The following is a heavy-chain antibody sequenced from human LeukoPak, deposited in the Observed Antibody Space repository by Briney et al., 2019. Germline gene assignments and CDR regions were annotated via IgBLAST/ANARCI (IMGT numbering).Heavy chain of an antibody. D-gene: IGHD6-6*01. CDR3: ARSLRGAAHHFDY. CDR2: IYYSGNT. V-gene: IGHV4-39*01. Sequence: SETLSLTCTVPGGSISGSSYYWGWIRQPPGKGLEWIGSIYYSGNTYYNPSLKSRVTISVDTSKNQFSLKLSSVTAADTAVYYCARSLRGAAHHFDYWGQGTLVTVSS. J-gene: IGHJ4*02. CDR1: GGSISGSSYY.